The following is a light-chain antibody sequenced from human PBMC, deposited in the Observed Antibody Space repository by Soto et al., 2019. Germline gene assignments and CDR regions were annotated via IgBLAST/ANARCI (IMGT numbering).Light chain of an antibody. V-gene: IGLV6-57*04. J-gene: IGLJ2*01. CDR2: ESN. CDR3: QSYDSSNVV. Sequence: NFMLTQPHSVSESPGKTGTISCTRSSGSIASNYVQWYQQRPGSAPTTVIYESNQRPSGVPDRFSGSIDSSSNSASLTISGLKTEDEAGYYCQSYDSSNVVFGGGTQLTVL. CDR1: SGSIASNY.